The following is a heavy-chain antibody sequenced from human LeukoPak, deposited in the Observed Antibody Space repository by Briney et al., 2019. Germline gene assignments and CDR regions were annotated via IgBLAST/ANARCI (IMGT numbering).Heavy chain of an antibody. J-gene: IGHJ4*02. CDR2: ISRDGSAT. CDR3: AREGDYFGDH. V-gene: IGHV3-74*01. D-gene: IGHD4-17*01. CDR1: GFAFSNYW. Sequence: GGSLRLSCAASGFAFSNYWMHWVRQIPGEGLVWVSRISRDGSATNYADSVKGRFTISRDNAKNTLFLQMNSLKVEDTAVYYCAREGDYFGDHWGQGILVTVSS.